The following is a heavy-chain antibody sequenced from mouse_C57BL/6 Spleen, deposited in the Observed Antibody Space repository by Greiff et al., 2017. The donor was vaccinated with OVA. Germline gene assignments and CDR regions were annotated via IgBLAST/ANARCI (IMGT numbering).Heavy chain of an antibody. CDR3: ARSSYVFDY. CDR2: FHPYNDDT. V-gene: IGHV1-47*01. CDR1: GYTFTTYP. Sequence: VKLQESGAELVKPGASVKMSCTASGYTFTTYPISWMQQNHGKSLEWIGNFHPYNDDTKYHEKFKGKSTLTVEKSSSTVYLERGRLTSDDSAVYCCARSSYVFDYWGQGTTLTVSS. J-gene: IGHJ2*01. D-gene: IGHD1-1*01.